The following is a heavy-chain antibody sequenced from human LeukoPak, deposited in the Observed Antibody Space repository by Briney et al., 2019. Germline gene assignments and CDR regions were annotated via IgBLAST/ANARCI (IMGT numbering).Heavy chain of an antibody. CDR1: GFTFSSYG. V-gene: IGHV3-NL1*01. CDR3: ASLLRGTFDV. J-gene: IGHJ3*01. CDR2: LFSGGNT. Sequence: GGSLRLSCAASGFTFSSYGMHCVRQAPGKGLEWVSVLFSGGNTFYADSLKGRVTISRDNSKNTVYFQMNSLTAEDTAVYYCASLLRGTFDVWGRGTMVTVSS.